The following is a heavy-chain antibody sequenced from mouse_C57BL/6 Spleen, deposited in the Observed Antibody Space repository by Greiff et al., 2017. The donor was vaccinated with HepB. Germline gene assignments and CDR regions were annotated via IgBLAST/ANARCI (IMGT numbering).Heavy chain of an antibody. CDR1: GYTFTSYW. V-gene: IGHV1-7*01. D-gene: IGHD2-5*01. J-gene: IGHJ3*01. Sequence: QVHVKQSGAELAKPGASVKLSCKASGYTFTSYWMHWVKQRPGQGLEWIGYINPSSGYTKYNQKFKDKATLTADKSSSTAYMQLSSLTYEDSAVYYCARHYSNYEGFAYWGQGTLVTVSA. CDR2: INPSSGYT. CDR3: ARHYSNYEGFAY.